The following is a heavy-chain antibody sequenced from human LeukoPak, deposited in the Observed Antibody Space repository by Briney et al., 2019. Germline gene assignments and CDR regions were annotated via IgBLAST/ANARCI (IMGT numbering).Heavy chain of an antibody. D-gene: IGHD3-3*02. V-gene: IGHV3-21*01. J-gene: IGHJ4*02. CDR3: ARDPPSFAL. CDR1: RFTFSSYN. CDR2: ISSSSTYI. Sequence: GGSLRLSCAASRFTFSSYNMNWVRQAPGKGLEWASSISSSSTYIYYADSVKGRFTISRDNAKNSLYLQMNSLRAEDTAVYYCARDPPSFALWGQGTPVTVSS.